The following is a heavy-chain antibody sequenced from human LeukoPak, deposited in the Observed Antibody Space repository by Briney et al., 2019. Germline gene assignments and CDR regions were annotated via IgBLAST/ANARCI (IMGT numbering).Heavy chain of an antibody. D-gene: IGHD3-22*01. CDR3: AREGDSSGYYFDY. Sequence: GGSLRLSCAASGFTFSSYGMHWVRQAPGKGLEWVADIWYDGSNKYYADSVKGRFTISRDNSKNTLYLQMNSLRAEDTAVYYCAREGDSSGYYFDYWGQGTLVTVSS. CDR2: IWYDGSNK. CDR1: GFTFSSYG. J-gene: IGHJ4*02. V-gene: IGHV3-33*01.